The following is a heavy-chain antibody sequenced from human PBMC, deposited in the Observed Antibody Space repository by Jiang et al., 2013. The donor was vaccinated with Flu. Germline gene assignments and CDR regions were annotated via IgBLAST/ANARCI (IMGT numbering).Heavy chain of an antibody. V-gene: IGHV4-34*01. CDR2: INHSGST. CDR3: ARDPNPCVYGGCRVYGMDV. D-gene: IGHD4-23*01. J-gene: IGHJ6*02. Sequence: LLKPSETLSLTCAVYGGSFSGYYWTWIRQPPGKGLEWIGEINHSGSTNYNPSLKSRVTISVDTSKNQFSLKLSSVTAADTAVYYCARDPNPCVYGGCRVYGMDVWGQGTTVTVSS. CDR1: GGSFSGYY.